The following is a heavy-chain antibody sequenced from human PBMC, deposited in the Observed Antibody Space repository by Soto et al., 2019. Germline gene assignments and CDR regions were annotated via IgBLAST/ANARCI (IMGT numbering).Heavy chain of an antibody. J-gene: IGHJ6*02. Sequence: GSLRLSCAASGFTFSSYAMHWVRQAPGKGLEWVAVISYDGSNKYYADSVKGRFTISRDNSKNTLYLQMNSLRAEDTAVYYCARDQWLASYYYYGMDVWGQGTTVTVSS. D-gene: IGHD6-19*01. CDR3: ARDQWLASYYYYGMDV. CDR2: ISYDGSNK. V-gene: IGHV3-30-3*01. CDR1: GFTFSSYA.